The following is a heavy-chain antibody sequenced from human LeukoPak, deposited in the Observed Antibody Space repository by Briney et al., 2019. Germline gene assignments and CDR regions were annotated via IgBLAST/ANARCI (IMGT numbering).Heavy chain of an antibody. CDR2: IYTSGST. CDR3: ARGVLGYCSGGSCYPLQFDI. J-gene: IGHJ3*02. Sequence: SETLSLTCTVSGGSISSYYWSWIRQPAGKGLEWIGRIYTSGSTNYNPSLKSRVTMSVDTSKNQFSLKLSSVTAADTAVYYCARGVLGYCSGGSCYPLQFDIWGQGTMVTVSS. CDR1: GGSISSYY. D-gene: IGHD2-15*01. V-gene: IGHV4-4*07.